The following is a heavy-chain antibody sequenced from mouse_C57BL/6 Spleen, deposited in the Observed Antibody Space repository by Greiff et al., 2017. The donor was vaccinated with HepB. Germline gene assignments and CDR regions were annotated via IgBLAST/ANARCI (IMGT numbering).Heavy chain of an antibody. Sequence: EVKLVESGGGLVKPGGSLKLSCAASGFTFSDYGMHWVRQAPEKGLEWVAYISSGSSTLYYADTVKGRFTISRDNAKNTLFLQMTSLRSEDTAMYYCAREGNYGSMDYWGQGTSVTVSS. D-gene: IGHD2-2*01. V-gene: IGHV5-17*01. CDR2: ISSGSSTL. J-gene: IGHJ4*01. CDR3: AREGNYGSMDY. CDR1: GFTFSDYG.